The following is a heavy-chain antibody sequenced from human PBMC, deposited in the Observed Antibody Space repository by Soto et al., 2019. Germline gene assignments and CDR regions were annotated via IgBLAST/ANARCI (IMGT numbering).Heavy chain of an antibody. D-gene: IGHD3-3*01. CDR2: ISGSGGST. CDR3: AKGGYYDFWSGYHAAYYYYYYMDV. Sequence: EVQLLESGGGLVQPGGSLRLSCAASGFTFSSYAMSWVRQAPGKGLEWVSAISGSGGSTYYADSVKGRFTISRDNSKNTLYLQMNSLRAEDTAVYYCAKGGYYDFWSGYHAAYYYYYYMDVWGKGTTVTVSS. V-gene: IGHV3-23*01. J-gene: IGHJ6*03. CDR1: GFTFSSYA.